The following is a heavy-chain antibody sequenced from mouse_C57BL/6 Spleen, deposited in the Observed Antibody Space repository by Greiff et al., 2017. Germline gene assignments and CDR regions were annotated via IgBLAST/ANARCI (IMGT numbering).Heavy chain of an antibody. V-gene: IGHV1-54*01. CDR3: ARNPTGYFDY. Sequence: QVQLKQSGAELVRPGTSVKVSCKASGYAFTNYLIEWVKQRPGQGLEWIGVINPGSGGTNYNEKFKGKATLTADKSSSTAYMQLSSLTSEDSAVYFCARNPTGYFDYWGQGITLTVSS. CDR1: GYAFTNYL. CDR2: INPGSGGT. J-gene: IGHJ2*01.